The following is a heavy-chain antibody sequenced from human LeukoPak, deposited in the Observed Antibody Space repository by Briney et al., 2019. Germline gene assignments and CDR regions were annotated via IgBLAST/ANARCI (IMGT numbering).Heavy chain of an antibody. CDR1: GYTFTGYY. CDR3: AMAYYDFWSGYYLDQYYFDY. Sequence: ASVKASCKAAGYTFTGYYMHWVRQAPGQGLEWRGIINPSGGSTSYAQKFQGRVTMTRDMSTSTVYMELSSQRSEDTAVYYCAMAYYDFWSGYYLDQYYFDYWGQGTLVTVSS. J-gene: IGHJ4*02. D-gene: IGHD3-3*01. V-gene: IGHV1-46*01. CDR2: INPSGGST.